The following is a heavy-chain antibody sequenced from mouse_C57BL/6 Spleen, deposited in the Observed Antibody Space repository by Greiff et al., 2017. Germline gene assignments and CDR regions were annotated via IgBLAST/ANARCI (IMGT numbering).Heavy chain of an antibody. J-gene: IGHJ4*01. CDR2: INPNNGGT. D-gene: IGHD1-1*01. CDR3: ARRTTVVATRYAMDY. Sequence: EVQLQQSGPELVKPGASVKISCKVSGYTFTDYYMNWVKQSHGKSLEWIGDINPNNGGTSYNQKFKGKATLTVDKSSSTAYMELRSLTSEDSAVYDWARRTTVVATRYAMDYWGQGTSVTVSS. CDR1: GYTFTDYY. V-gene: IGHV1-26*01.